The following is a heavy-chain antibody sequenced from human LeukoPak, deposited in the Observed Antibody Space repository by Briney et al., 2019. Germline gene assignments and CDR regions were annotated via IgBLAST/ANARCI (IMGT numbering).Heavy chain of an antibody. CDR2: ISYDGGNK. Sequence: GGSLRLSCAASGFTFSGYAIHWVRQAPGKGLEWVAVISYDGGNKYYADSVKGRFTISRDNSKNTLSLQMNSLRAEDTAVYYYARDRSVGTTIYYFDFWGQGTLVTVPS. CDR3: ARDRSVGTTIYYFDF. V-gene: IGHV3-30-3*01. CDR1: GFTFSGYA. J-gene: IGHJ4*02. D-gene: IGHD1-14*01.